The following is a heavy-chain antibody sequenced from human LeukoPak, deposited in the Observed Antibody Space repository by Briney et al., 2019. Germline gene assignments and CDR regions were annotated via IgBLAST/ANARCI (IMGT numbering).Heavy chain of an antibody. Sequence: WASVTVSSKASGGTFISYAISWVRQAPGQGLEWMGWINPNSGGTNYAQKFQGRVTMTRDTSISTAYMELSRLRSDDTAVYYCARGYTPEFDYWGQGTLVTVSS. D-gene: IGHD5-24*01. J-gene: IGHJ4*02. CDR3: ARGYTPEFDY. CDR2: INPNSGGT. CDR1: GGTFISYA. V-gene: IGHV1-2*02.